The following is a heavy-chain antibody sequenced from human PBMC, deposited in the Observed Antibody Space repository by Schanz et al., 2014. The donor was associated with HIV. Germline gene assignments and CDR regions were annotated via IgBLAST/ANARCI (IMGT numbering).Heavy chain of an antibody. D-gene: IGHD3-22*01. CDR2: IMPKFGTE. CDR3: VRVANYDGDDYYQRSHFDL. Sequence: QVQLIQSGSEVKKPGSSVKVSCRAFGGTLSNYAISWVRQAPGQGLEWLGLIMPKFGTENYAQKYQGRVTLTADATTAYMDLSSLKFEDTAVYYCVRVANYDGDDYYQRSHFDLWGQGTLVTVSS. J-gene: IGHJ4*02. V-gene: IGHV1-69*01. CDR1: GGTLSNYA.